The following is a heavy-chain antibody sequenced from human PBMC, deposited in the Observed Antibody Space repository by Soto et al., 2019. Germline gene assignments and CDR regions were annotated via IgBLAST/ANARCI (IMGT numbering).Heavy chain of an antibody. J-gene: IGHJ4*02. CDR2: IYYSGST. CDR3: ARVRRTRKPLFDY. CDR1: GGSVSSGSYY. Sequence: SETLSLTCTVSGGSVSSGSYYWSWIRQPPGKGLEWIGYIYYSGSTNYNPSLKSRVTISVDTSKNQFSLKLSSVTAADTAVYYCARVRRTRKPLFDYWGQGTLVTVSS. V-gene: IGHV4-61*01.